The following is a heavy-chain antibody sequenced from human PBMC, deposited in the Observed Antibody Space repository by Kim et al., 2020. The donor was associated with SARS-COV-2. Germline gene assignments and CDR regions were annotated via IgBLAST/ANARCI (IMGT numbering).Heavy chain of an antibody. V-gene: IGHV4-39*02. J-gene: IGHJ4*02. Sequence: SETLSLTCSVSGGSISSGSYYWGWVRQPPGRGLEWIGNFYYSGRTYYNPSLKSRVTISVDTSKNHFSLKLTSVTAADTAVYYCARTISVAGEDYWGQGTLVTVSS. CDR3: ARTISVAGEDY. CDR2: FYYSGRT. D-gene: IGHD6-19*01. CDR1: GGSISSGSYY.